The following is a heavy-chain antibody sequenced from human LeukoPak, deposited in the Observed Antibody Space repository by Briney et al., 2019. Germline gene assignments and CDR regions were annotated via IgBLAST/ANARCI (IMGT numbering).Heavy chain of an antibody. CDR2: ISGSGDTI. CDR1: GYTFSAYE. V-gene: IGHV3-48*03. J-gene: IGHJ4*02. Sequence: GGSLRLSCAASGYTFSAYEMNWVRQAPGKGLEWLSYISGSGDTIYYAESVKGRFTISRDNAKNSLYLQMSSLRAEDTAVYYCVSAYGGLLDYWGQGTLVTVSS. CDR3: VSAYGGLLDY. D-gene: IGHD3-16*01.